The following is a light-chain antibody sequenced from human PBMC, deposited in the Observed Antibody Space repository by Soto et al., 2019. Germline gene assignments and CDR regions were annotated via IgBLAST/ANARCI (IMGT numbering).Light chain of an antibody. V-gene: IGKV3-15*01. CDR2: FAS. CDR3: QQYNQWPLT. Sequence: EIVMTQSPATLSVSPGEKATLSCRASQTVSNNLAWYQQKPGQAPRLLIYFASTRATGIPARFSGSGSGTEFTLTISNLQSEDFAVYYCQQYNQWPLTFGGGTKAETK. CDR1: QTVSNN. J-gene: IGKJ4*01.